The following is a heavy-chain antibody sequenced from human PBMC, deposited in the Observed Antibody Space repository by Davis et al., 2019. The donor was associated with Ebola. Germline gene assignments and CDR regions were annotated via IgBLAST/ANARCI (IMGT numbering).Heavy chain of an antibody. J-gene: IGHJ6*02. Sequence: GESLKISCAASGFTFSSYAMSWVRQAPGKGLEWVSYISSSSNSIYYADSVKGRFTISRDNAKNSLYLQMNSLRDEDTAVYYCARGYSYGTYYYYGMDVWGQGTTVTVSS. CDR3: ARGYSYGTYYYYGMDV. CDR1: GFTFSSYA. V-gene: IGHV3-48*02. D-gene: IGHD5-18*01. CDR2: ISSSSNSI.